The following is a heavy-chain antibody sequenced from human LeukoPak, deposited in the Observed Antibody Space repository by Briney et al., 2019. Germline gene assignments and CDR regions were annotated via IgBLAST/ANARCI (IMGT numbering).Heavy chain of an antibody. CDR3: ARGPRGLVTPANWRFDY. CDR2: IYYSGST. CDR1: GGSISSYY. D-gene: IGHD3/OR15-3a*01. V-gene: IGHV4-59*12. J-gene: IGHJ4*02. Sequence: SETLSLTCTVSGGSISSYYWSWIRQPPGKGLEWIGYIYYSGSTNYNPSLKSRVTISVDTSKNQFSLKLSSVTAADTAVYYCARGPRGLVTPANWRFDYWGQGTLVTVSS.